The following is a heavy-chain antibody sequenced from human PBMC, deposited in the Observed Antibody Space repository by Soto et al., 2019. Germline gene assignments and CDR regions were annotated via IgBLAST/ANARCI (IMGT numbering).Heavy chain of an antibody. CDR2: LYSSGST. CDR3: ARDRGLLALRYYYGMDV. J-gene: IGHJ6*02. Sequence: QVQLQESGPGLVKPSETLSLTCTVSGGSISNYYWSWIRQPAGKGLEWIGRLYSSGSTAYNPSLRSRVTMSIDTSKNQFSLKLSSVTAADTAVYYCARDRGLLALRYYYGMDVWGQGTTVTVSS. CDR1: GGSISNYY. D-gene: IGHD1-26*01. V-gene: IGHV4-4*07.